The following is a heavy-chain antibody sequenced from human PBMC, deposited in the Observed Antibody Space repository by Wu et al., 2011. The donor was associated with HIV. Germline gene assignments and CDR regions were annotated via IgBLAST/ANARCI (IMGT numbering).Heavy chain of an antibody. CDR1: SYTFGSYA. CDR2: ISAYTGSI. J-gene: IGHJ4*02. V-gene: IGHV1-18*01. Sequence: PGASVKVSCTASSYTFGSYAMGWVRQAPGQGLEWMGWISAYTGSIKYAQKFQDRVTMTTDTSASIAYMELRSLRFDDTAVYYCARDRGFYYDSSGYYGPKVLFDYWGQGTLVTVSS. D-gene: IGHD3-22*01. CDR3: ARDRGFYYDSSGYYGPKVLFDY.